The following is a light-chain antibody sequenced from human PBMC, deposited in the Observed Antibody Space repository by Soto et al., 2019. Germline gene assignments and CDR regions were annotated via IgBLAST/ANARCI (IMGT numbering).Light chain of an antibody. CDR2: GAS. CDR1: QSVSSSY. V-gene: IGKV3-20*01. J-gene: IGKJ4*01. Sequence: ETVLTQSPGTLSLSPGERATLSCRASQSVSSSYLAWYQQKPGQAPRLFIYGASSRATGIPDRFSGSGSGTDFTLTISRLEPEDFAVYYCHQYDSSPLTFGGGTKVEIK. CDR3: HQYDSSPLT.